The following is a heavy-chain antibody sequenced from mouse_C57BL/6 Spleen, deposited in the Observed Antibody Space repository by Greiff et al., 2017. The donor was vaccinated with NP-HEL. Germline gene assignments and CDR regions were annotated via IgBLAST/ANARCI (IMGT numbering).Heavy chain of an antibody. D-gene: IGHD1-1*01. V-gene: IGHV1-53*01. CDR2: INPSNGGT. CDR1: GYTFPSSW. Sequence: QVQLQQPGTELVKPGASVKLSCKASGYTFPSSWMHWVKQRPGQGLEWIGNINPSNGGTNYNEKFKSKATLTVDKSSSTAYMQLSSLTSEDSAVYYCARSARITTVVAMDYWGQGTSVTVSS. J-gene: IGHJ4*01. CDR3: ARSARITTVVAMDY.